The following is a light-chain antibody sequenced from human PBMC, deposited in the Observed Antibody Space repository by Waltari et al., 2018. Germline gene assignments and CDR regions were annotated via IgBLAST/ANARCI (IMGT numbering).Light chain of an antibody. J-gene: IGKJ1*01. CDR1: QSISVY. Sequence: DIQMTQSPSTLSASVGDRVTISCRAGQSISVYLNWYQQKHGEAPKLLIHGATTLENGVPTRFSGSGSGTDFTLTISTLQPEDFATYYCQQSFTTLWTFGQGTEVEFK. CDR3: QQSFTTLWT. V-gene: IGKV1-39*01. CDR2: GAT.